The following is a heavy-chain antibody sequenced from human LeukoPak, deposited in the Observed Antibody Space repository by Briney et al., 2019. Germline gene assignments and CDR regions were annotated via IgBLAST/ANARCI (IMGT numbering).Heavy chain of an antibody. V-gene: IGHV3-43*02. CDR3: AKDIEAGTAGFSFGY. J-gene: IGHJ4*03. D-gene: IGHD3-16*01. CDR1: GFTFDDYA. CDR2: ISGNGDST. Sequence: GGSRRLSCAASGFTFDDYAMHWVHQAPGKGLEWVSLISGNGDSTYYADSVKGRFSISRDNIKNSLYLQMNSLRTEDTALYYCAKDIEAGTAGFSFGYWGHRIPVTVSS.